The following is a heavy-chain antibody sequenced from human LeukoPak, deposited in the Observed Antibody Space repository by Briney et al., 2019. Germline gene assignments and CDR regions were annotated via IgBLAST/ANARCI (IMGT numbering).Heavy chain of an antibody. Sequence: ASVKVSCKASGYTFTSYGISWVRQAPGQGLEWMGWISAYNGNTNYAQKLRGRVTMTTDTSTSTAYMELRSLRSDDTAVYYCAREWSLVSNYDSSGPLDYWGQGTLVTVSS. J-gene: IGHJ4*02. CDR3: AREWSLVSNYDSSGPLDY. CDR1: GYTFTSYG. D-gene: IGHD3-22*01. CDR2: ISAYNGNT. V-gene: IGHV1-18*01.